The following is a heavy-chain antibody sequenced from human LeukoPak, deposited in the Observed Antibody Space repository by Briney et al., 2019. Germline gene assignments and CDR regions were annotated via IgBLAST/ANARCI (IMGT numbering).Heavy chain of an antibody. D-gene: IGHD3-10*01. V-gene: IGHV3-21*01. CDR1: GFTVSSYS. J-gene: IGHJ4*02. CDR3: ARDRGVLLWSGVTDY. CDR2: ISGGSNYI. Sequence: PGGSLRLSCAVSGFTVSSYSMNWVRQAPGKGLEWVSSISGGSNYIYYADSLKGRFTISRDNAKNSVYLQMNSLRAEDTAVYYCARDRGVLLWSGVTDYWGQGTLVTVSS.